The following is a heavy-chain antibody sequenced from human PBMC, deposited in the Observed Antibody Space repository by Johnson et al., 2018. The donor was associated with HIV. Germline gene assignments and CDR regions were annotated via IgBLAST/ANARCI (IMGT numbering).Heavy chain of an antibody. CDR2: ISYDGSIT. J-gene: IGHJ3*02. CDR3: AKDGLWMAFDI. V-gene: IGHV3-30*04. CDR1: GFTFSSCA. D-gene: IGHD3-3*01. Sequence: QVQLVESGGGVVQPGRSLRLSCAASGFTFSSCAMHWVRQAPGKGLEWVALISYDGSITYYADSVKGRFTISRDNSKNTLYLQMNSLRAEETAVYYCAKDGLWMAFDIWGQGTMVTVSS.